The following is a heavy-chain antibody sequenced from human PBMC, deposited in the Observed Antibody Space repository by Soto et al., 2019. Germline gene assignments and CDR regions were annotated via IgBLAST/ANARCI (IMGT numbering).Heavy chain of an antibody. Sequence: QVQLQQWGAGLLKPSETLSLTCAVYGWSFSGYYWNWIRQPPGRGLEWMGEINHRGSTNYNPALKSRVPISVDTSKHQFSLKLSSVTAADTAVYYCATGWVLGVFDYWGQGTPVAVS. V-gene: IGHV4-34*01. J-gene: IGHJ4*02. CDR2: INHRGST. CDR3: ATGWVLGVFDY. CDR1: GWSFSGYY. D-gene: IGHD3-16*01.